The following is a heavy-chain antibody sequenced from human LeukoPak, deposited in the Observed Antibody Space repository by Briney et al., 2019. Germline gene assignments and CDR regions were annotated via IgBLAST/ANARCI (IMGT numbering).Heavy chain of an antibody. CDR1: GFTFSSYW. CDR2: IKQDGSEK. V-gene: IGHV3-7*01. CDR3: ARDLATPKGNWFDP. J-gene: IGHJ5*02. Sequence: GGSLRLSCAASGFTFSSYWMSWVRQAPGKGLEWVGNIKQDGSEKYYVDSVKGRFTISRDNAKNSLYLQMNSLRAEDTAVYYCARDLATPKGNWFDPWGQGTLVTVSS.